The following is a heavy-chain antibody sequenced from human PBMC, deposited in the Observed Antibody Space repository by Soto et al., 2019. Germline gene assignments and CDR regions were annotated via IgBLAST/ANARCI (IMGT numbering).Heavy chain of an antibody. V-gene: IGHV4-59*01. CDR2: IYFTGNT. J-gene: IGHJ6*02. D-gene: IGHD6-13*01. CDR3: ARYIGAIGRYYYGMDV. Sequence: PSETLSLTCTVPSISSYYWSWIRQPPGEGLEWIGQIYFTGNTNYNPSLKSRVTMSVDTSQNQFSLKLTSVTAADTAVYYCARYIGAIGRYYYGMDVWGQGTTVTVSS. CDR1: SISSYY.